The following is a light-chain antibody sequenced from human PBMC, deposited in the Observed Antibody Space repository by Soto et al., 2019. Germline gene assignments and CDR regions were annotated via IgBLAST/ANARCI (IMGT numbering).Light chain of an antibody. CDR2: GAS. CDR3: QQYYSFPPA. V-gene: IGKV3D-7*01. J-gene: IGKJ1*01. Sequence: ETVLMQSPDTLSLSPGERVTLSCRASQSLPSNSLAWYQQKPGQPPRLLFYGASTLQSGVPSRFSGSGSGTDFTLTISCLQSEDFATYYCQQYYSFPPAFGQGTKVEIK. CDR1: QSLPSNS.